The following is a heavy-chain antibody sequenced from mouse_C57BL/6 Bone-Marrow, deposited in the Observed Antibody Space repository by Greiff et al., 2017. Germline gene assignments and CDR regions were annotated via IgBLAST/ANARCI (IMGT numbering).Heavy chain of an antibody. J-gene: IGHJ2*01. D-gene: IGHD1-1*01. CDR2: IDPSDSYT. V-gene: IGHV1-69*01. CDR1: GYTFTSYW. CDR3: SSALIYYYGSSYDY. Sequence: QVQLQQPGAELVMPGASVKLSCKASGYTFTSYWMHWVKQRPGQGLEWIGEIDPSDSYTNYNQKFKGKSTLTVDNSSSTAYMQLSSLTSEDSAVYYFSSALIYYYGSSYDYRGQGTTLTVSS.